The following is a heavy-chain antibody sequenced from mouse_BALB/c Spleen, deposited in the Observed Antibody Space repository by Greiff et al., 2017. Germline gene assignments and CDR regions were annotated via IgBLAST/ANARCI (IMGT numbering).Heavy chain of an antibody. D-gene: IGHD2-12*01. V-gene: IGHV5-15*02. CDR2: ISNLAYSI. CDR3: ARGYDYAMDY. CDR1: GFTFSDYG. J-gene: IGHJ4*01. Sequence: EVQVVESGGGLVQPGGSRKLSCAASGFTFSDYGMAWVRQAPGKGPEWVAFISNLAYSIYYADTVTGRFTISRENAKNTLYLEMSSLRSEDTAMYYCARGYDYAMDYWGQGTSVTVSS.